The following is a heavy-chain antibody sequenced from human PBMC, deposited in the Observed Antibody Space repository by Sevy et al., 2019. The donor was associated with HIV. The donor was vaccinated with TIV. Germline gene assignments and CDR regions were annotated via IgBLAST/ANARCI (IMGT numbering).Heavy chain of an antibody. J-gene: IGHJ3*02. CDR2: ISGSGGST. CDR3: ATMGWELLLGSGWGRAFDI. CDR1: GFTFSSYA. Sequence: GGSLRLSCAASGFTFSSYAMSWVRQAPGKGLEWVSAISGSGGSTYYADSVKGRFTISRDNSKNTLYLQMNSLRAEDTAVYSCATMGWELLLGSGWGRAFDIWGQGTMVTVSS. V-gene: IGHV3-23*01. D-gene: IGHD1-26*01.